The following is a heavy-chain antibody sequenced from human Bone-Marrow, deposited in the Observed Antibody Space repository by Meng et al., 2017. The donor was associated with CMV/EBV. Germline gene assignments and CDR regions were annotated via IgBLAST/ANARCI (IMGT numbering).Heavy chain of an antibody. CDR3: ARPGDDCSSTSCPFDY. V-gene: IGHV4-39*01. D-gene: IGHD2-2*01. Sequence: GSISSSSYYWGWIRQPPGKGLEWIGSIYYSGSTYYNPSLKSRVTISVDTSKNQFSLKLSSVTAADTAVYYCARPGDDCSSTSCPFDYWGQGTLVTVS. J-gene: IGHJ4*02. CDR2: IYYSGST. CDR1: GSISSSSYY.